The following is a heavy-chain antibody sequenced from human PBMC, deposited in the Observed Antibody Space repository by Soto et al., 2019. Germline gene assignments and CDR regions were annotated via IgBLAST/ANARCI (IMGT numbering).Heavy chain of an antibody. CDR1: GYTFTGYY. CDR2: INPNSGGT. V-gene: IGHV1-2*02. Sequence: QVQLVQSGAEVKKPGASVKVSCKASGYTFTGYYMHWVRQAPGQGLEWMGWINPNSGGTNYAQKFQGRVTMTMATSISTDYMELSRLRSDDTAVYYCARSSLFGSSSWYDYYYGMDVWGQGTTVNVSS. D-gene: IGHD6-13*01. CDR3: ARSSLFGSSSWYDYYYGMDV. J-gene: IGHJ6*02.